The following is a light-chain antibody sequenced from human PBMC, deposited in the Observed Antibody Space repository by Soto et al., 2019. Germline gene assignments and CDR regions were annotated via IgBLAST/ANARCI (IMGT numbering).Light chain of an antibody. CDR2: DVI. CDR3: CSYAGRYTSV. J-gene: IGLJ1*01. CDR1: ISDVGGYNF. Sequence: QSALTQPRSVSGSPGQSVTISCTGTISDVGGYNFVSWFQQHPGKAPKLMISDVIERPSGVPDRFSGSKSGNTASLTITGLQAEDEADYYCCSYAGRYTSVFGTGTKLTVL. V-gene: IGLV2-11*01.